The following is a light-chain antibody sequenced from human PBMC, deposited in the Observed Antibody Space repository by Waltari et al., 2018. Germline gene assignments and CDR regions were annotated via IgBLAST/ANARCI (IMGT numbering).Light chain of an antibody. CDR1: SSDVGGYNY. J-gene: IGLJ1*01. Sequence: QSALTQPRSVSGSPGQSFTISSTGTSSDVGGYNYFSWYQQHPGKAPKVMIYDVRQRPSGVPDRFSGSKSDNTASLTISGLQVEDEADYYCCSYAGSYIYVFGSGTKVTVL. V-gene: IGLV2-11*01. CDR3: CSYAGSYIYV. CDR2: DVR.